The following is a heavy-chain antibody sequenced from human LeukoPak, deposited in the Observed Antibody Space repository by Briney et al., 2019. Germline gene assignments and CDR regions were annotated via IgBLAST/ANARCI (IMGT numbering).Heavy chain of an antibody. CDR3: ARQSRGYSYGYLGYYYYMDV. Sequence: GGSLRLSCAASGFTFSSYWMSWVRQAPGKGLEWVANIKQDGSEKYYVDSVKGRFTISRDNAKNSLYLQMNSLRAEDTAVYYCARQSRGYSYGYLGYYYYMDVWGKGTTVTVSS. D-gene: IGHD5-18*01. CDR2: IKQDGSEK. V-gene: IGHV3-7*03. J-gene: IGHJ6*03. CDR1: GFTFSSYW.